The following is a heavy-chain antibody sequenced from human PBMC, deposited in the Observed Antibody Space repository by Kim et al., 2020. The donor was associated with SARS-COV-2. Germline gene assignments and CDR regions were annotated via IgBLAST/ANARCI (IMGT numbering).Heavy chain of an antibody. CDR3: ARDELVGATMSGVDY. CDR1: GFTFSSYG. J-gene: IGHJ4*02. D-gene: IGHD1-26*01. Sequence: GGSLRLSCAASGFTFSSYGMHWVRQAPGKGLEWVAVIWYDGSNKYYADSVKGRFTISRDNSKNTLYLQMNSLRAEDTAVYYCARDELVGATMSGVDYWGQGTLVTVSS. V-gene: IGHV3-33*01. CDR2: IWYDGSNK.